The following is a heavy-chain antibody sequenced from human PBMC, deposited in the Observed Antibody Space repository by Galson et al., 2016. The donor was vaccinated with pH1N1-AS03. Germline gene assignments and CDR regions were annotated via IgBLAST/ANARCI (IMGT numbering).Heavy chain of an antibody. CDR1: GYSFARYW. J-gene: IGHJ4*02. Sequence: QSGAEVKKPGESLKISCKGSGYSFARYWIGWVRQMPGKGLEWMGVIYPGYSDTRYSPSFQGLVTISVDKTFNTAYLQWGSLEASDTAMYYCARDAGTDYFDHWGQGTLVTVPS. D-gene: IGHD6-13*01. CDR3: ARDAGTDYFDH. V-gene: IGHV5-51*01. CDR2: IYPGYSDT.